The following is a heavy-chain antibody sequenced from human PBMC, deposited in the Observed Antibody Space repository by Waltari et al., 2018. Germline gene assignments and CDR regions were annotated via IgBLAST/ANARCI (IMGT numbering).Heavy chain of an antibody. CDR1: GSTFTSYY. V-gene: IGHV1-46*01. CDR2: MNSGGDTT. J-gene: IGHJ4*02. Sequence: QVQLVPSGAELKKPGASVKLSCKASGSTFTSYYIQWVRQAPGQWREWMGVMNSGGDTTIYAQKFQGRVTMTRDTSTSTVYMELSSLRSEDTAVYYCARLGITMTPDYWGQGTLVTVSS. CDR3: ARLGITMTPDY.